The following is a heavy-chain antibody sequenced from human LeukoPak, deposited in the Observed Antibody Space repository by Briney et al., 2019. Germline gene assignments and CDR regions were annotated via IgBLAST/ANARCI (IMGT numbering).Heavy chain of an antibody. CDR3: AHSKRGGGYYITAFAV. V-gene: IGHV4-59*01. CDR1: GASTSAYY. CDR2: TYSGGNA. D-gene: IGHD1-26*01. J-gene: IGHJ3*01. Sequence: SETLSLTCTVSGASTSAYYWSWIRQPPGKGLEWIGYTYSGGNANYNPSLKSRVTISIDTSENQFSLRLTSVTAADTAVYFCAHSKRGGGYYITAFAVWGQGPLVTIS.